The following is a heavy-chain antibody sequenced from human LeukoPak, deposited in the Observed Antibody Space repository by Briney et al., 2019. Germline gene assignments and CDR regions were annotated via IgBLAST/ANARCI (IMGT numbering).Heavy chain of an antibody. CDR3: ARTTEDCSSTSCYQYWFDP. V-gene: IGHV4-59*01. CDR1: GGSFSDYD. J-gene: IGHJ5*02. Sequence: PSETLSLTCAVYGGSFSDYDWSWIRQPPGKGLEWIGYIHYSGSTSYNPSLKSRVTISVDTSKNQISLKVRSATAADTAVYYCARTTEDCSSTSCYQYWFDPWGQGTLVTVSS. CDR2: IHYSGST. D-gene: IGHD2-2*01.